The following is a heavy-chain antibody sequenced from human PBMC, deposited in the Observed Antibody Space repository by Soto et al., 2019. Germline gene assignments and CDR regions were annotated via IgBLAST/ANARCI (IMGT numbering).Heavy chain of an antibody. CDR1: GYTFTGYY. J-gene: IGHJ4*02. V-gene: IGHV1-2*02. CDR2: INPNSGGT. D-gene: IGHD3-16*02. Sequence: ASVKVSCKASGYTFTGYYMHWVRQAPGQGLEWMGWINPNSGGTNYAQKFQGRVTMTRDTSISTAYMELSRLRSDDTAVYYCAFLKEACSKTDRYYFDYWGQGTLVTVSS. CDR3: AFLKEACSKTDRYYFDY.